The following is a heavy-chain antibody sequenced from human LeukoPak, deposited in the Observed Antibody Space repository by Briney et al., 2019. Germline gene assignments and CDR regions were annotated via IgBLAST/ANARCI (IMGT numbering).Heavy chain of an antibody. D-gene: IGHD3-3*01. Sequence: ASVKVSCKASGYTFTGYYMHWVRQAPGQGLEWMGWINPNSGGTNYAQKFQGRVTMTRDTSISTAYMELSRLRSDDTAVYYCARASPITIGSITHYYMDVWGKGTTVTVSS. V-gene: IGHV1-2*02. CDR1: GYTFTGYY. CDR3: ARASPITIGSITHYYMDV. CDR2: INPNSGGT. J-gene: IGHJ6*03.